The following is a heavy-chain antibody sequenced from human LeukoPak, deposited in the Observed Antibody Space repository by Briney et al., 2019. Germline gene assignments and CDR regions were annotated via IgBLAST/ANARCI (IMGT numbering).Heavy chain of an antibody. J-gene: IGHJ4*02. D-gene: IGHD6-19*01. CDR2: IIPIFGTA. CDR3: ARTPSGIAVAEDY. Sequence: ASVKASCKASGGTFSSYAISWVRQAPGQGLEWMGRIIPIFGTANYAQKFQGRVTITTDESTSTAYMELSSLRSEDTAVYYCARTPSGIAVAEDYWGQGTLVTVSS. V-gene: IGHV1-69*05. CDR1: GGTFSSYA.